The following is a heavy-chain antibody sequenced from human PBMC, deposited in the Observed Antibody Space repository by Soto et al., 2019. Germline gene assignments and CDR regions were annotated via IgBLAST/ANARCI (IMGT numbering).Heavy chain of an antibody. D-gene: IGHD3-22*01. J-gene: IGHJ4*02. V-gene: IGHV3-30*03. CDR2: ISNDGSNK. Sequence: QVQLVESGGGVVQPGRSLRLSCAASGFTFSSYGMHWVRQAPGKGLEWVALISNDGSNKYYADSVKGRFTISRDNSKSTLYLQMNSLITEDTAIYYCARDTYYYDSSGYYYANWGQETLVTVSS. CDR1: GFTFSSYG. CDR3: ARDTYYYDSSGYYYAN.